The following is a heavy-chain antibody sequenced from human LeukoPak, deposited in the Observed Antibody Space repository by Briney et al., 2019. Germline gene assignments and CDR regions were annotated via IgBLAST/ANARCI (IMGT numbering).Heavy chain of an antibody. Sequence: ASVKVSCKASGYTFTSHYVHWVRQAPGHGLEWMGIINPSGGSTSYTQNFQGRVTMSRDTSTGTVYMELSSLRSEDTAVYYCARGNFWSGYSTPFDYWGLGTLVTVSS. CDR3: ARGNFWSGYSTPFDY. J-gene: IGHJ4*02. D-gene: IGHD3-3*01. V-gene: IGHV1-46*01. CDR2: INPSGGST. CDR1: GYTFTSHY.